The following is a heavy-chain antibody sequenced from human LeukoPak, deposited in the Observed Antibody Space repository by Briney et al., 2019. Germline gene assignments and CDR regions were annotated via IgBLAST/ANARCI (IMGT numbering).Heavy chain of an antibody. Sequence: PSETLSLTCTVSGGSISSSSYYWGWIRQPPGKGLEWIGSIYYSGSTYYNQSPKSRVTISVDTSKNQFSLKLSSVTAADTAVYYCARTGIVGATSDFDYWGQGTLVTVSS. J-gene: IGHJ4*02. V-gene: IGHV4-39*07. CDR2: IYYSGST. CDR3: ARTGIVGATSDFDY. CDR1: GGSISSSSYY. D-gene: IGHD1-26*01.